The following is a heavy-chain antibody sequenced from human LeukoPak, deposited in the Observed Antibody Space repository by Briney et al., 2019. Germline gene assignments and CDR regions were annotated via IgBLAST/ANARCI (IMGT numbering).Heavy chain of an antibody. V-gene: IGHV1-2*02. D-gene: IGHD2-15*01. CDR3: AREWRDCWSSSCSSDAFDI. CDR1: GHTFFAYY. J-gene: IGHJ3*02. CDR2: INPNSGGA. Sequence: ASVKVSCKASGHTFFAYYIHWVRQAPGQGLEWMAYINPNSGGANYAQQFQGRVTLTRDTSISSAYMELSRLTSDDTAVYFCAREWRDCWSSSCSSDAFDIWGRGTMVTVSS.